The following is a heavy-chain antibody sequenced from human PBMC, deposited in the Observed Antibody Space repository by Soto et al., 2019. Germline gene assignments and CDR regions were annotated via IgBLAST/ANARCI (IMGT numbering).Heavy chain of an antibody. J-gene: IGHJ6*02. CDR3: TSGSYSYYYYFYGMDV. V-gene: IGHV3-49*03. CDR1: GFTFGDYA. CDR2: IRSKAYGGTT. D-gene: IGHD1-26*01. Sequence: SLTLSSTASGFTFGDYAMSWFRQAPGKGLEWVGFIRSKAYGGTTEYAASVKGRFTISRDDSKSIAYLQMNSLKTEDTAVYYCTSGSYSYYYYFYGMDVWGQGTTVTVSS.